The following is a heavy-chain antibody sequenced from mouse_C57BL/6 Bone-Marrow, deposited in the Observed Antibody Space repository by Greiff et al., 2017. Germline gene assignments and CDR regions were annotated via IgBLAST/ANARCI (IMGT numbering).Heavy chain of an antibody. D-gene: IGHD1-1*01. CDR3: ARRPDYYGSSYGFAY. V-gene: IGHV1-64*01. J-gene: IGHJ3*01. Sequence: VQLQQPGAELVKPGASVKLSCKASGYTFTSYWMHWVKQRPGQGLEWIGMIHPTSGSTNYNEKFKSKATLTVDKSSSTAYMQLSSLTSEDSAVYYCARRPDYYGSSYGFAYWGQGTLVTVSA. CDR2: IHPTSGST. CDR1: GYTFTSYW.